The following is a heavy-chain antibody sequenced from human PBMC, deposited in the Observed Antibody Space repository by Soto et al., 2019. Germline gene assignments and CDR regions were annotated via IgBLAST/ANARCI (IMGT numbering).Heavy chain of an antibody. J-gene: IGHJ4*02. CDR3: ARRGDFWAFDY. CDR1: GGSISSGDYY. Sequence: PSETLSLTCTVSGGSISSGDYYWSWIRQPPGKGLEWIGYIYYSGSTYYNPSLKSRVTISVDTSKNQFSLKLSSVTAADTAVYYCARRGDFWAFDYWGQGTLVTVSS. V-gene: IGHV4-30-4*01. D-gene: IGHD3-3*01. CDR2: IYYSGST.